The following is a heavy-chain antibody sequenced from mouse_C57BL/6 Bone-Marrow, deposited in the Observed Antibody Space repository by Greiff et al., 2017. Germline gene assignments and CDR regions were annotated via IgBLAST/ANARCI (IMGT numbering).Heavy chain of an antibody. V-gene: IGHV5-4*01. J-gene: IGHJ2*01. CDR2: ISDGGSYT. CDR3: AREIYYDYDSYYFDY. CDR1: GFTFSSYA. D-gene: IGHD2-4*01. Sequence: EVQRVESGGGLVKPGGSLKLSCAASGFTFSSYAMSWVRQTPEKRLEWVATISDGGSYTYYPDNVKGRFTISRDNAKNNLYLQMSHLKSEDTAMYYCAREIYYDYDSYYFDYWGQGTTLTVSS.